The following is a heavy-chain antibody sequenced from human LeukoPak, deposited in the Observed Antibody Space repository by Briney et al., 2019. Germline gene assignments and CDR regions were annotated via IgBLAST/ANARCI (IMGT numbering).Heavy chain of an antibody. V-gene: IGHV3-9*01. CDR1: GFTFDDYA. J-gene: IGHJ4*02. CDR2: ISWNSGSI. CDR3: AKGAAGTSLLLPDY. D-gene: IGHD6-13*01. Sequence: GGSLRLSCAASGFTFDDYAMHWVRQAPGKGLEWVSGISWNSGSIGYADSVKGRFTISRDNAKNSLYLQMNSLRAEDTALYYCAKGAAGTSLLLPDYWGQGTLVTVSS.